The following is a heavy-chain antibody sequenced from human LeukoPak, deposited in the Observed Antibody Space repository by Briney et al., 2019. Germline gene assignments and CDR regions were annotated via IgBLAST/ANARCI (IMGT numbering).Heavy chain of an antibody. CDR1: GFTFDDYG. D-gene: IGHD3-22*01. V-gene: IGHV3-9*01. CDR3: AKAFYYDSSDSYDY. CDR2: VSWNSGTI. Sequence: GGSLRLSCAASGFTFDDYGMHWVRQAPGKGLEWVSGVSWNSGTIGYADSVKGRFTISRDNAKNSLYLQMNSLRAEDTALYYCAKAFYYDSSDSYDYWGQGTLVTVSS. J-gene: IGHJ4*02.